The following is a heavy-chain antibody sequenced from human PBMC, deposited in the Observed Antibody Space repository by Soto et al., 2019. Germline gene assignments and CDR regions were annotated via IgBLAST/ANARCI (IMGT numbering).Heavy chain of an antibody. D-gene: IGHD3-3*01. V-gene: IGHV3-53*01. J-gene: IGHJ4*02. Sequence: EVQLVESGGGLIQPGGSLRLSCAASGFTVSSNYMSWVRQAPGKGLEWVSVIYSGGSTYYADSVKGRFTISRDNSKNTLYLQMNSLRAEDTAVYYCARGIWGGYYPFDYWGQGTLVTVSS. CDR3: ARGIWGGYYPFDY. CDR1: GFTVSSNY. CDR2: IYSGGST.